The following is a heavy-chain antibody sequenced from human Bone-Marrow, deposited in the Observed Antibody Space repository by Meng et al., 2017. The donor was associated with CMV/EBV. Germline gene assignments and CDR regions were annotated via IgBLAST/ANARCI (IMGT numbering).Heavy chain of an antibody. CDR2: INPNSGGT. CDR3: AREVGHKSNWRRLGDAFDI. CDR1: GYTFTGYY. J-gene: IGHJ3*02. V-gene: IGHV1-2*02. D-gene: IGHD1-20*01. Sequence: ASVKVSCKASGYTFTGYYMHWVRQAPGQGLEWMGWINPNSGGTNYAQKFQGRVTMTRDTSISTAYMELSRLRSDDTAVYYCAREVGHKSNWRRLGDAFDIWGQGTMVTVSS.